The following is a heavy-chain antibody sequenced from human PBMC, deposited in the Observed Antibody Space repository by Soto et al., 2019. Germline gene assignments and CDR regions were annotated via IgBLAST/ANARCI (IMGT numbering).Heavy chain of an antibody. D-gene: IGHD2-2*02. CDR3: ARLEYQLLYAWFDP. CDR2: IDPSDSYT. Sequence: PGESLKISCNGSGYSFTSYWINWVRQMPWKDLEWMGRIDPSDSYTNYSPSFQGHVTISADKSISTAYLQWSSLKASDTAMYYCARLEYQLLYAWFDPWGQGTLVTVSS. V-gene: IGHV5-10-1*01. CDR1: GYSFTSYW. J-gene: IGHJ5*02.